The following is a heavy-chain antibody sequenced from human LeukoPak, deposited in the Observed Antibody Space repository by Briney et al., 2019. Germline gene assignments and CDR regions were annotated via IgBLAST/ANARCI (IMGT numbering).Heavy chain of an antibody. CDR1: GFTFSLFS. CDR3: VRDFEVPSAAPDYYYYYYMDV. CDR2: INSAGYTI. V-gene: IGHV3-48*04. Sequence: AGGSLRLSCTASGFTFSLFSMNWVRQAPGRGLEWLAFINSAGYTIYYAESVKGRFTVSRDNVDNSLHLQMNGLTVEDTAVYYCVRDFEVPSAAPDYYYYYYMDVWGRGTTVTVSS. D-gene: IGHD3-9*01. J-gene: IGHJ6*03.